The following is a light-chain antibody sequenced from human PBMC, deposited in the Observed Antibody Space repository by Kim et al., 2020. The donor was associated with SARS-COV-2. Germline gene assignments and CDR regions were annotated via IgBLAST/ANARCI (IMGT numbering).Light chain of an antibody. CDR2: DVS. J-gene: IGLJ2*01. Sequence: GQSITISCTGTSSDVGGYNYLSWYQQHPGKAPKLMIFDVSNRPSGVSNRFSGSKSGNTASLTISGLQAEDEADYYCSSYTSSDTLLFGGGTQLTVL. V-gene: IGLV2-14*03. CDR1: SSDVGGYNY. CDR3: SSYTSSDTLL.